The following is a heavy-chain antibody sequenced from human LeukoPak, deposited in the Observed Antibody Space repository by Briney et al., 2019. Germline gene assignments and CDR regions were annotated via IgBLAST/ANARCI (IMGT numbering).Heavy chain of an antibody. CDR3: ASRITIFGVDPDY. J-gene: IGHJ4*02. Sequence: SETLSLTCTVSGGSISDYYWSWIRQPPGKRPEWIGYIYFSGSTNYNPSLKSRVSISLDTSKNQLSLRLSSVTAADTAVYYCASRITIFGVDPDYWGQGTLVTVSS. V-gene: IGHV4-59*08. CDR2: IYFSGST. CDR1: GGSISDYY. D-gene: IGHD3-3*01.